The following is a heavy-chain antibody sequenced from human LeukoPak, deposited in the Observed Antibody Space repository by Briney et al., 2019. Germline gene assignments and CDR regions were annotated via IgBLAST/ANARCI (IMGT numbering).Heavy chain of an antibody. D-gene: IGHD3-10*01. J-gene: IGHJ4*02. CDR2: ISAYNGNT. CDR1: GYTFTSYG. CDR3: ARMVRGRQGGYFDY. V-gene: IGHV1-18*01. Sequence: ASVKVSCKASGYTFTSYGISWVRQAPGQGLEWMGWISAYNGNTNYAQTLKGRVTMTTDTSPSTAYMELRSLRSDDTAVYYCARMVRGRQGGYFDYWGQGTLVTVSS.